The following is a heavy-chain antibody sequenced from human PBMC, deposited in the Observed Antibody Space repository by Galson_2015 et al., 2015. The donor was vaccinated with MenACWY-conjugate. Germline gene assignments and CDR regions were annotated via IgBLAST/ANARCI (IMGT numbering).Heavy chain of an antibody. Sequence: SLRLSCAASGLTVNNDFMTWVRQAPGKGLEWVSVIFSGGTTNYADSVKGRFIISRDNSKNMLYLQMNSLRAEDTAVYYCARYCSSTRCMGEGGGDVDYWGQGTLVTVSS. CDR3: ARYCSSTRCMGEGGGDVDY. J-gene: IGHJ4*02. D-gene: IGHD2-2*01. CDR1: GLTVNNDF. CDR2: IFSGGTT. V-gene: IGHV3-53*01.